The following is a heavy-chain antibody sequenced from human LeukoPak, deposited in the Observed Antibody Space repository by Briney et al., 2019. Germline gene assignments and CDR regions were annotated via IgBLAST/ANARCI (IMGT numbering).Heavy chain of an antibody. CDR1: GISFSPHY. CDR3: ARDGSGWSRLY. D-gene: IGHD6-13*01. CDR2: ISPSSDDI. Sequence: GGSLRLSCAAPGISFSPHYMSWVRQAPGKGLEWVSTISPSSDDIYYADSVKGRFTISRDNAKDSLYLQMNSLRADDTAVYYCARDGSGWSRLYWGQGTLVTVSS. V-gene: IGHV3-21*01. J-gene: IGHJ4*02.